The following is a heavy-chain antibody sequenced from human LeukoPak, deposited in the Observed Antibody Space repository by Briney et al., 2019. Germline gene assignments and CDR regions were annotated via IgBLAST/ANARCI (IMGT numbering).Heavy chain of an antibody. J-gene: IGHJ6*02. Sequence: GRSLRLSCAASGFTFSNYGIHWVRQAPGKGLEWVAVIPYDGSNKYYADSVKGRFTISRDNSKNTLYLQMNTLRAEDTAVYYCAKEVGYGMDVWGQGTTVTVSS. CDR1: GFTFSNYG. D-gene: IGHD1-26*01. V-gene: IGHV3-30*18. CDR3: AKEVGYGMDV. CDR2: IPYDGSNK.